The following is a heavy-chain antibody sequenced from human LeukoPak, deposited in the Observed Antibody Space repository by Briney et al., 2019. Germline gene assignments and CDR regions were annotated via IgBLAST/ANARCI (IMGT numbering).Heavy chain of an antibody. J-gene: IGHJ5*02. CDR3: ARDGRAPWFGELWSFWFDP. CDR1: GYTFTSYY. D-gene: IGHD3-10*01. Sequence: ASVKVSCKASGYTFTSYYMHWVRQAPGQGLEWMGIINPSGGSTSYAQKFQGRVTMTRDTSTSTVYMELSSLRSEDTAVYYCARDGRAPWFGELWSFWFDPWGQGTLVTVSS. CDR2: INPSGGST. V-gene: IGHV1-46*01.